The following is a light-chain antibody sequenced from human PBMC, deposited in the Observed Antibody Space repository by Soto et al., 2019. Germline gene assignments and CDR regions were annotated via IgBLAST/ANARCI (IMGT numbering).Light chain of an antibody. CDR1: SSNTGAGYD. CDR3: QSYDSSLSGV. Sequence: QSVLTQPPSVSGAPGQRVTISCTGSSSNTGAGYDVHWYQQFPGTVPKLLIYANSNRPSGVPDRFSGSKSGTSASLAITGLQAEDEADYYCQSYDSSLSGVFGGGTKLTVL. V-gene: IGLV1-40*01. J-gene: IGLJ3*02. CDR2: ANS.